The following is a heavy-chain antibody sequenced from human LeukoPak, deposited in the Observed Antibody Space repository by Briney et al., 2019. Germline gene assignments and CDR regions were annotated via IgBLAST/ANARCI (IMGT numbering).Heavy chain of an antibody. CDR2: VSNSGATE. D-gene: IGHD5-18*01. CDR1: GFTFSDYY. V-gene: IGHV3-11*04. CDR3: ARHDTGDDFDL. Sequence: GGSLRLSCAASGFTFSDYYMSWVRQTPGKGLEWISYVSNSGATEHYRDSVKGRFTISRDNAKNSLFLQMDSLRAEDTGLYYCARHDTGDDFDLWGQGTPVTVSS. J-gene: IGHJ4*02.